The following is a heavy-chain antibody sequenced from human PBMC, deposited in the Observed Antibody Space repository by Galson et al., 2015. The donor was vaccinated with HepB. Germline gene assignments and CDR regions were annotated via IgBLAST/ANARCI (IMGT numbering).Heavy chain of an antibody. Sequence: QSGAEVKRPGESLKISCKGSGDSFTSYWIAWVRQMPGKGLEWMGIIYPGDSDTRYSPSFQGQVTISADKYISTAYLQWSSLKASDTAMYYCARQGWPGRPVGAKEAYWFDTWGQGTLVTVSS. V-gene: IGHV5-51*01. CDR3: ARQGWPGRPVGAKEAYWFDT. J-gene: IGHJ5*02. CDR2: IYPGDSDT. CDR1: GDSFTSYW. D-gene: IGHD1-26*01.